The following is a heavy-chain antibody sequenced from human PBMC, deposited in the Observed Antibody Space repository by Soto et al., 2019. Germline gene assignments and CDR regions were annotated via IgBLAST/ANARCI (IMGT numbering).Heavy chain of an antibody. Sequence: EVQLVESGGGLVQPGGSLRLSCAASGLIFSDYHMDWVRQAPGKGLEWVGRIRRKANSYTTEYAASVKGRCTISRDDSKNSLYLQLNSLKSEDTAGYYGAMLGGWSGGSSGMDVWGQGTTVTVSS. V-gene: IGHV3-72*01. J-gene: IGHJ6*02. CDR3: AMLGGWSGGSSGMDV. CDR2: IRRKANSYTT. D-gene: IGHD6-19*01. CDR1: GLIFSDYH.